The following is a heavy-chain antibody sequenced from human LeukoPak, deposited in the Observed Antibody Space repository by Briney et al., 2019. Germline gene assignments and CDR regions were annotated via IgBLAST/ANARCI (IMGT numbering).Heavy chain of an antibody. J-gene: IGHJ4*02. V-gene: IGHV4-39*01. CDR3: ARLAVVVAASDY. CDR2: IYYSGST. D-gene: IGHD2-15*01. CDR1: GGSISSSSYY. Sequence: SETLSLTCTVSGGSISSSSYYWGWIRQPPGKGLEWIGSIYYSGSTYYNPSLKSRVTISVDTSKNQFSLKLSSVTAADTAVYYCARLAVVVAASDYWGQGTLVTVSS.